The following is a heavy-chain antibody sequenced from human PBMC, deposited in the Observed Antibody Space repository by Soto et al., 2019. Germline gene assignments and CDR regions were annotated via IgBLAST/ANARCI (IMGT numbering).Heavy chain of an antibody. CDR3: ATEPIYYNDGSDYHPLGR. CDR1: GYSFATYS. Sequence: AASVKVSCKASGYSFATYSFRWVRQAPGQGLERVGWMSAHNGETHTSQKFQRRVTMTTDTSTNTGHMELRRPQSDAAAVYFCATEPIYYNDGSDYHPLGRWGQRTLDTV. D-gene: IGHD3-22*01. V-gene: IGHV1-18*04. J-gene: IGHJ1*01. CDR2: MSAHNGET.